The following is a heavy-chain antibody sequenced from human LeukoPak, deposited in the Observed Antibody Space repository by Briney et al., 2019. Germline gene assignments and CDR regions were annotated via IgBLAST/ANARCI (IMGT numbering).Heavy chain of an antibody. Sequence: GGSVRLSCAASGFTFSTYWMNWVRQTPGKGLEWVANIKPDGSEKYFVDSVKGRFTISRDNAKNSLYLQMNSLRAEDTAVYYCLRSGGYWGQGTPVTVSS. CDR3: LRSGGY. CDR1: GFTFSTYW. J-gene: IGHJ4*02. D-gene: IGHD1-26*01. V-gene: IGHV3-7*01. CDR2: IKPDGSEK.